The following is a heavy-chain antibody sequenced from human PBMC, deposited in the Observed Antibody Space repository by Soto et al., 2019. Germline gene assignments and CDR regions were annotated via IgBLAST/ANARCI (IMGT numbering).Heavy chain of an antibody. D-gene: IGHD3-10*01. CDR1: GFTFNSYA. CDR2: ISSSSRDI. J-gene: IGHJ4*02. CDR3: AAYPRDYYASGTAGPFDY. V-gene: IGHV3-21*01. Sequence: EVRLVDSGGDLVKPGGSLRLSCVVSGFTFNSYAMNWVRQAPGKGLEWVSSISSSSRDISYADSVKGRFTISRDNPRNSLYLQMNSLRAEDTAVYYCAAYPRDYYASGTAGPFDYWGQGTPVTVSS.